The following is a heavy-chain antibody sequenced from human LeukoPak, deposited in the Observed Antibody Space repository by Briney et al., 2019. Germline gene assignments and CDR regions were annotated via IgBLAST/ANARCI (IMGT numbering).Heavy chain of an antibody. Sequence: PSETLSLTCTVSGGSISSYYWSWIRQPPGKGLEWIGYIFYSGSINYYPSLKSRVTISVDTSKNQFSLNLNSVTAADTAVYYCARVYSSCWFDYWGQGTLVTVSS. J-gene: IGHJ4*02. D-gene: IGHD6-13*01. CDR3: ARVYSSCWFDY. CDR1: GGSISSYY. V-gene: IGHV4-59*08. CDR2: IFYSGSI.